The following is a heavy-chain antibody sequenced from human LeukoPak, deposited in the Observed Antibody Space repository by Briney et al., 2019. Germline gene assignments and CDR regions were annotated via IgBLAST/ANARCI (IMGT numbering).Heavy chain of an antibody. Sequence: GGSLRLSCAASGFTFTNYAMSWVRQAPGKGLEWVSGISGSGGSTYYADSVKGRFTISRDNSKNTLYLQMNSLRAEDTAVYYCAKSPTPTMVRGTDFDYWGQGTLVTVSS. CDR2: ISGSGGST. V-gene: IGHV3-23*01. J-gene: IGHJ4*02. D-gene: IGHD3-10*01. CDR3: AKSPTPTMVRGTDFDY. CDR1: GFTFTNYA.